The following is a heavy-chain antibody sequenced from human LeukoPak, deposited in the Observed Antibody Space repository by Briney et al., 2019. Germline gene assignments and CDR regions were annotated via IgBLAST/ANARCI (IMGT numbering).Heavy chain of an antibody. Sequence: SETLSLTCTVSGGSISSSSYYWGWIRQPPGKGLEWIGCIYYSGSTYYNPSLKSRVTISVDTSKNQFSLKLSSVTAADTAVYYCARAIFGVVLSPWFDPWGQGTLVTVSS. J-gene: IGHJ5*02. CDR1: GGSISSSSYY. D-gene: IGHD3-3*01. V-gene: IGHV4-39*01. CDR2: IYYSGST. CDR3: ARAIFGVVLSPWFDP.